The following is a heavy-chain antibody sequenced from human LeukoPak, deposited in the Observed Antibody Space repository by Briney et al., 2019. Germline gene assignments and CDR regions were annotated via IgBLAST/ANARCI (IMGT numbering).Heavy chain of an antibody. CDR1: GGSFSGYY. CDR2: INHSGST. Sequence: SETLSLTCAVYGGSFSGYYWSWTRQPPGKGLEWIGEINHSGSTNYNPSLKSRVTISVDTSKNQFSLKLSSVTAADTAVYYCARRLLGDSKKFDPWGQGTLVTVSS. D-gene: IGHD3-22*01. CDR3: ARRLLGDSKKFDP. V-gene: IGHV4-34*01. J-gene: IGHJ5*02.